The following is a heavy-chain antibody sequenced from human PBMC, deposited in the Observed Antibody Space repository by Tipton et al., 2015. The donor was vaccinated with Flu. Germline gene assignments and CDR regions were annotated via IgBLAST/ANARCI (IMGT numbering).Heavy chain of an antibody. Sequence: TLSLTCAVSGDSISSDFYWAWIRQFPGKGLEWIGTVSRTGSTIYNPSLKSRVTISIDTSKNQFSLNMRSVTAADMAVYYCARRDYSNYVSDPKSWFDPWGQETQVAVSS. CDR1: GDSISSDFY. V-gene: IGHV4-38-2*01. D-gene: IGHD4-11*01. CDR2: VSRTGST. J-gene: IGHJ5*02. CDR3: ARRDYSNYVSDPKSWFDP.